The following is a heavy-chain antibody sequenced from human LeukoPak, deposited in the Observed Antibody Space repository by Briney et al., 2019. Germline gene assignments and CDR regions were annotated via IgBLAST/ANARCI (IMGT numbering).Heavy chain of an antibody. CDR1: GFTFSNYA. Sequence: GGSLRLSCVGSGFTFSNYAVTWVRQAPGKGLEWVSGISGSGSSTYYADSVKGQFTIPRDNSKNAVYLQVNILSAEDTAVYYCAKLGNGNVWGTYRDNWFDPWGQGTLVTVSS. CDR2: ISGSGSST. D-gene: IGHD3-16*02. J-gene: IGHJ5*02. CDR3: AKLGNGNVWGTYRDNWFDP. V-gene: IGHV3-23*01.